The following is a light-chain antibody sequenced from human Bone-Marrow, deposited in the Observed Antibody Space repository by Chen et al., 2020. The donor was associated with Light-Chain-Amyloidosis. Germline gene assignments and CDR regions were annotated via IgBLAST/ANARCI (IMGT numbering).Light chain of an antibody. CDR1: SSDVGGYKF. Sequence: QSALTQPASVSGSHGQSITISCTGTSSDVGGYKFVSWYQQHPGKAPKVVIFDVSNRPSGVSDRFSGSKSGNTASLTISGLQAEDEADYYCSSFTSSTTVVFGGGTKVTVL. V-gene: IGLV2-14*03. J-gene: IGLJ2*01. CDR3: SSFTSSTTVV. CDR2: DVS.